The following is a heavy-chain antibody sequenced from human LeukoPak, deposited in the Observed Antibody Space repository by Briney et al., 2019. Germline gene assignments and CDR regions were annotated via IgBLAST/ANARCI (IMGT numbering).Heavy chain of an antibody. V-gene: IGHV3-21*04. D-gene: IGHD3-10*01. CDR1: GFTFSRYS. Sequence: KSGGSLRLSCAASGFTFSRYSMNWVRQAPGKGLEWVSSISSSSSYIYYANSVKGRFTISRDNAKNSLYLQMNSLRAEDTAVYYCASPYYYASGSFDVWGQGTLVTVSS. CDR3: ASPYYYASGSFDV. J-gene: IGHJ4*02. CDR2: ISSSSSYI.